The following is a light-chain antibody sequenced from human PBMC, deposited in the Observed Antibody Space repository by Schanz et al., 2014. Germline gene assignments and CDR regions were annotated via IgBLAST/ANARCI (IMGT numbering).Light chain of an antibody. CDR3: QSVDGSGTYVV. V-gene: IGLV3-25*03. J-gene: IGLJ3*02. CDR2: KDT. CDR1: ELSKQY. Sequence: SYELTQPPSLSVSPGQTARITCSAEELSKQYCYWYQRKPGQAPVLVINKDTQRPSGITERISGSSSGTTATLTISGAQPEDEADYYCQSVDGSGTYVVFGGGTKLTVL.